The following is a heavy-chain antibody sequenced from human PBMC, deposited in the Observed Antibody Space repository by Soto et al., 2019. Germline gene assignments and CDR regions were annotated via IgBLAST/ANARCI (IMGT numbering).Heavy chain of an antibody. D-gene: IGHD2-21*02. CDR3: ASDANLLYCGGDCYLDY. V-gene: IGHV3-21*01. CDR1: GFTFSSYS. J-gene: IGHJ4*02. CDR2: ISSSSSYI. Sequence: EVQLVESGGGLVKPGGSLRLSCAASGFTFSSYSMNWVRQAPGKGLEWVSSISSSSSYIYYADSVKGRFTISRDNAKNSLYLQMNSLRAEDTAVYYCASDANLLYCGGDCYLDYWGQGTLVTVSS.